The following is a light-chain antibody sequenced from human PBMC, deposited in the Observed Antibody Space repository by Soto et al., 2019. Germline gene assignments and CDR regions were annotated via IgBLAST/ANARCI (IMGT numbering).Light chain of an antibody. V-gene: IGKV3-11*01. CDR3: LQRSDWRT. CDR2: DAS. CDR1: QSVSSY. Sequence: EIVLTQSPATLSLSPGERAPLSFRASQSVSSYLAWYQQKPGQAPRLLIYDASNRATGIPARFSGSGSGTDFTLTISSLEPEDFAVYYCLQRSDWRTFGRGTKVDI. J-gene: IGKJ1*01.